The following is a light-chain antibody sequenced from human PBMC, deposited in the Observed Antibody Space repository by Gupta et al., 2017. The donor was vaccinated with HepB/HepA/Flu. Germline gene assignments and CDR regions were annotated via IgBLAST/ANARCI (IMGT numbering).Light chain of an antibody. CDR3: SAWDSSLMTLV. J-gene: IGLJ3*02. V-gene: IGLV10-54*04. CDR1: SNNVGYQR. CDR2: RNN. Sequence: QARLTQPPPLSKYLTHTVTLTCTGNSNNVGYQRVAWLQQHQGPPPKLLSYRNNNRPSGMSERFSAFRSGNTASLTITGLQPEDEADYYCSAWDSSLMTLVFGGGTKLTVL.